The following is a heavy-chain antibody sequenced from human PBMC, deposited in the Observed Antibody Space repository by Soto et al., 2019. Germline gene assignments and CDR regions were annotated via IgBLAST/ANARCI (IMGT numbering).Heavy chain of an antibody. CDR2: FCYSGST. J-gene: IGHJ3*01. D-gene: IGHD3-22*01. CDR1: GGSIPSAAYC. V-gene: IGHV4-30-4*01. CDR3: VRHGSDSSGFYFAFDL. Sequence: QVQLQESGPGLVKPSETLSLTCSVSGGSIPSAAYCWSWIRRPPGKGLEWIGSFCYSGSTSYYPSPQSRVSISVDTSQNRFSVNLNSVTPADTAVYQCVRHGSDSSGFYFAFDLWGQGTMVTVAS.